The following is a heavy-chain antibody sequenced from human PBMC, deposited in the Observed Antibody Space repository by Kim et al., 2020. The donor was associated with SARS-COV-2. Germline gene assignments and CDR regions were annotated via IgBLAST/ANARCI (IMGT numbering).Heavy chain of an antibody. D-gene: IGHD3-10*01. CDR3: ASQEYTVMVRGVLTSFDP. J-gene: IGHJ5*02. V-gene: IGHV4-59*08. CDR2: IYYTGNT. Sequence: WETLSLTCNVSGGSIRSYFWSWIRQPPGKGLEWIGYIYYTGNTNYNPSFKSRVTMSVDTAKNQFSLKVKSVTAADTAVYYCASQEYTVMVRGVLTSFDPWGQGTLITVSS. CDR1: GGSIRSYF.